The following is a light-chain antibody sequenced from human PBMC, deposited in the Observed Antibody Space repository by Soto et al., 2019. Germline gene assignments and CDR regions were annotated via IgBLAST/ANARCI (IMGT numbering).Light chain of an antibody. J-gene: IGKJ3*01. V-gene: IGKV1-39*01. CDR3: QQSYRDIT. Sequence: DLRMTQSPSSLSASVGDRVTITCRASQNINNYLNWYQQKPGKAPNLLIYTTSTLQSGVPSRFSGGGSGTDFTLTISSLQPEDVATYYCQQSYRDITFVPGTKVALK. CDR2: TTS. CDR1: QNINNY.